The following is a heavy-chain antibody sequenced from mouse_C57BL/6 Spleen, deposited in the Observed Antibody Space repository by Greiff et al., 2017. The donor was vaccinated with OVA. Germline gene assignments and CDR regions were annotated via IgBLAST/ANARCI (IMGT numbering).Heavy chain of an antibody. CDR2: IDPSDSYT. CDR1: GYTFTSYW. Sequence: VQLQQPGAELVKPGASVKLSCKASGYTFTSYWMQWVKQRPGQGLEWIGEIDPSDSYTNYNQKFKGKATLTVDTSSSTAYMQLSSLTSEDSAVYYCARNWDGRRGKYYAMDYWGQGTSVTVSS. CDR3: ARNWDGRRGKYYAMDY. J-gene: IGHJ4*01. V-gene: IGHV1-50*01. D-gene: IGHD1-1*01.